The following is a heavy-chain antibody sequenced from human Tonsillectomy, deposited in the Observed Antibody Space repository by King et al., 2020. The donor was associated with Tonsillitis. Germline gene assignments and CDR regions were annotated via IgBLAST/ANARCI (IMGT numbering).Heavy chain of an antibody. CDR2: IYTSGST. Sequence: VQLHESGPGLVKPSETLSLTCTVSGGSISSYYWSWIRQPAGKGLEWIGRIYTSGSTNYNPSLKSRVTMSVDTSKNQFSLKLSSVTAADTAVYYCARDFEYYDSSCYYYVRGEEKNAFDIWGQGTMVTVSS. CDR3: ARDFEYYDSSCYYYVRGEEKNAFDI. V-gene: IGHV4-4*07. J-gene: IGHJ3*02. D-gene: IGHD3-22*01. CDR1: GGSISSYY.